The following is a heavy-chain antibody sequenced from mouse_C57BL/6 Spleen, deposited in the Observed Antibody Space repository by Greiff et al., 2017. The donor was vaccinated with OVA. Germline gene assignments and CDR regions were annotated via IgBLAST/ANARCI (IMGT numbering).Heavy chain of an antibody. J-gene: IGHJ4*01. Sequence: VQLQQSGPELVKPGASVKISCKASGYAFSSSWMNWVKQRPGKGLEWIGRIYPGDGDTNYNGKFKGKATLTADKSSSTAYMQLSSLTSEASAVYFCARLPSMDYWGQGTSVTVSS. CDR1: GYAFSSSW. V-gene: IGHV1-82*01. CDR3: ARLPSMDY. D-gene: IGHD5-5*01. CDR2: IYPGDGDT.